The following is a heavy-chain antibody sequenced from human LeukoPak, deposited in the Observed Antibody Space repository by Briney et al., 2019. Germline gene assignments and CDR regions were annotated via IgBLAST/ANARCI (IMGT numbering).Heavy chain of an antibody. Sequence: SETLSLTCAVYGGSFSGYYWSWIRQPPGKGLEWIGEINHGGSTNYNPSLKSRVTISVDTSKNQFSLKLSSVTAADTAVYYCARSRANCSSTSCYSGPSNWFDPWGQGTLVTVSS. CDR1: GGSFSGYY. V-gene: IGHV4-34*01. CDR3: ARSRANCSSTSCYSGPSNWFDP. D-gene: IGHD2-2*02. CDR2: INHGGST. J-gene: IGHJ5*02.